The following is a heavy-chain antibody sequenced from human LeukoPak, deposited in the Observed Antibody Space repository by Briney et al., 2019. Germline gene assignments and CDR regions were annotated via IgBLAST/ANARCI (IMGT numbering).Heavy chain of an antibody. Sequence: PGASVKVSCKASGYTFTSYDINWVRQATGQGLEWMGWMNPNSGNTGYAQKFQGRVTITADKSTSTAYMELSSLRSEDTAVYYCARSREYNWNWTDYYYYYMDVWGKGTTVTVSS. J-gene: IGHJ6*03. CDR3: ARSREYNWNWTDYYYYYMDV. CDR2: MNPNSGNT. D-gene: IGHD1-7*01. CDR1: GYTFTSYD. V-gene: IGHV1-8*03.